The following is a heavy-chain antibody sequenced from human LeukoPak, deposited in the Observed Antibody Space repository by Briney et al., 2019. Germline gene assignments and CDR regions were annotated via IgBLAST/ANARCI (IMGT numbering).Heavy chain of an antibody. J-gene: IGHJ5*02. D-gene: IGHD3-22*01. CDR3: ARSSDSSGYYLQDNWFDP. V-gene: IGHV4-34*01. CDR2: INHSGST. CDR1: GGSFSGYY. Sequence: SETLSLTCAVYGGSFSGYYWSWIRQPPGKGLEWIGEINHSGSTNYNPSLKSRVTISVDTSKNQFSLKLSSVTAADTAVYYCARSSDSSGYYLQDNWFDPWGQGTLVTVSS.